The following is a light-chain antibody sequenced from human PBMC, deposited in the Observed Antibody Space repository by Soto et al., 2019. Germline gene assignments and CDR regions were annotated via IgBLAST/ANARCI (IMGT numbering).Light chain of an antibody. V-gene: IGLV2-14*01. CDR2: EVT. CDR1: FSDVGGYDY. Sequence: ALTQPASVSGSPGQSIAISCTGTFSDVGGYDYVSWYQQHPDKAPKLMIYEVTKRPSEVSNRFSGSKSGSTASLTISGLQPEDEADYYCSSHTSGSTRVFGSGTKLTVL. CDR3: SSHTSGSTRV. J-gene: IGLJ1*01.